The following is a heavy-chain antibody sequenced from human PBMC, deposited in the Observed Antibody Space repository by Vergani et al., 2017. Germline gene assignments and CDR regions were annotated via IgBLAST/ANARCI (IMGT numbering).Heavy chain of an antibody. D-gene: IGHD3-10*01. CDR3: AKDQEVTMVRGGPHVGMDV. CDR2: ISGSGGST. V-gene: IGHV3-23*01. CDR1: GFTFSSYA. J-gene: IGHJ6*02. Sequence: EVQLLESGGGLVQPGGSLRLSCAASGFTFSSYAMSWVRQAPGKGLEWVSAISGSGGSTYYADSVKGRFTISRDNSKNTLYLQMNSLRAEDTAVYYGAKDQEVTMVRGGPHVGMDVWGQGTTVTVSS.